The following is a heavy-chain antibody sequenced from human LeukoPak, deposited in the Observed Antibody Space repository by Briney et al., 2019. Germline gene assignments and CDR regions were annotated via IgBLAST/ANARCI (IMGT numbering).Heavy chain of an antibody. J-gene: IGHJ5*02. CDR3: ARSNVLRYFDWLSKDRQNWFDP. CDR1: GFPFSTFW. CDR2: IYYSGST. D-gene: IGHD3-9*01. V-gene: IGHV4-39*01. Sequence: KAGGSLRLSCAVSGFPFSTFWMSWVRQPPGKGLEWIGSIYYSGSTYYNPSLKSRVTISVDTSKNQFSLKLSSVTAADTAVYYCARSNVLRYFDWLSKDRQNWFDPWGQGTLVTVSS.